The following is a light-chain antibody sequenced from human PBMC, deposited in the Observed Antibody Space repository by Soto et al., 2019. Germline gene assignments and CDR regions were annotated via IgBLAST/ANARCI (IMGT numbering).Light chain of an antibody. CDR2: KAS. V-gene: IGKV1-5*03. CDR1: QSISSW. CDR3: QQYNSYSL. Sequence: IQMTQSPSTLSASVGDRVTITCRASQSISSWLAWYQQKPGKAPKLLIYKASSLESGVPSRFSGSGSGTEFTLTISSLQPEDFATYYCQQYNSYSLFGPGTKVDIK. J-gene: IGKJ3*01.